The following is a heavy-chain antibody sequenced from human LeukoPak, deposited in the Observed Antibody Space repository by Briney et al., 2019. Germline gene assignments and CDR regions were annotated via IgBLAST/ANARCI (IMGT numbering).Heavy chain of an antibody. CDR1: GFTFSSHW. V-gene: IGHV3-7*01. CDR3: ARANLVSYYDILTGYYAFDY. CDR2: TKQDGSEK. Sequence: GGSLRLSCAASGFTFSSHWMSWVRQAPGKGLEWVANTKQDGSEKYYVDSVKGRFTISRDNGKNSLYLQMNSLRAEDTAVYYCARANLVSYYDILTGYYAFDYWGQGTLVTVSS. D-gene: IGHD3-9*01. J-gene: IGHJ4*02.